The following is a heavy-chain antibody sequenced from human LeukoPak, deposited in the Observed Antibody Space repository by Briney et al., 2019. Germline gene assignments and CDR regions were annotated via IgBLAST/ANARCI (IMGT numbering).Heavy chain of an antibody. CDR1: GFTFSSYE. CDR2: IKADGSAK. Sequence: GGSLRLSCAASGFTFSSYEMNWVRQAPGKGLEWVANIKADGSAKYFVDSVKGRFTISRDNAKNSLYLQMNSLRPEDTAVYYCARRDDSGSYFYWGQGTLVTVSS. CDR3: ARRDDSGSYFY. D-gene: IGHD3-10*01. J-gene: IGHJ4*02. V-gene: IGHV3-7*01.